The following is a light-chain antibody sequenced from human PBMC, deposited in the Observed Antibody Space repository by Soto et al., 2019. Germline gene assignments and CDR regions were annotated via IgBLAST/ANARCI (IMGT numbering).Light chain of an antibody. CDR2: TAS. J-gene: IGKJ1*01. CDR1: QSISIY. CDR3: QQSYTTPPRT. Sequence: DIQMTQSPSSLSASVGDRVTITCRASQSISIYLNWYLQKPGKAPKLLIYTASALQNGVPSRFSGSGSGTDFTLTISSLQREDFGTYFCQQSYTTPPRTFGQGTEVDIK. V-gene: IGKV1-39*01.